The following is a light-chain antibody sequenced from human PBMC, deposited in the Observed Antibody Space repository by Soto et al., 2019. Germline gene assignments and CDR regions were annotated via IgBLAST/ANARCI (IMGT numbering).Light chain of an antibody. CDR2: WAS. J-gene: IGKJ5*01. V-gene: IGKV4-1*01. CDR1: QSVLFSSNNKNY. Sequence: DSVMSQSPDSLAVSLGERSTINGKASQSVLFSSNNKNYLAWYQQKPGQPPKLLIYWASTRESGVPDRFSGSGSGTDFTLTISSLQPEDFATYYCQQSYSTPPIAFGQGTRLENK. CDR3: QQSYSTPPIA.